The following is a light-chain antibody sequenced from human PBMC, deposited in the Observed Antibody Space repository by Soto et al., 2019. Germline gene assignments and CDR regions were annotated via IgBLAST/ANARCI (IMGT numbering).Light chain of an antibody. Sequence: QSPMTQTACLSGSPGQSVTISCTGTISDIGAYDYVSWFQQHPGKAPKLMISEVNNRPSGVSNRFSGSKSGNTAYLTISGLQVEDEAEYFCLSFTTTSTPVFGTGTKVTVL. CDR1: ISDIGAYDY. CDR2: EVN. V-gene: IGLV2-14*01. CDR3: LSFTTTSTPV. J-gene: IGLJ1*01.